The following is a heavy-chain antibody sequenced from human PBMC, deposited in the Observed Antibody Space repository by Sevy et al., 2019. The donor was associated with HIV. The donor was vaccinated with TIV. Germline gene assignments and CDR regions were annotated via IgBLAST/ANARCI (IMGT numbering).Heavy chain of an antibody. Sequence: ASVKVSCKASVYTFTSYGISWVRQAPGQGLEWMGWISAYNGNTNSAQKLQGRVTMTSDTSTSTAYMELRSLRSDDRAMYYCARDTDYVWGSYRWDPFDYWGQGTLVTVSS. CDR2: ISAYNGNT. CDR1: VYTFTSYG. D-gene: IGHD3-16*02. V-gene: IGHV1-18*01. J-gene: IGHJ4*02. CDR3: ARDTDYVWGSYRWDPFDY.